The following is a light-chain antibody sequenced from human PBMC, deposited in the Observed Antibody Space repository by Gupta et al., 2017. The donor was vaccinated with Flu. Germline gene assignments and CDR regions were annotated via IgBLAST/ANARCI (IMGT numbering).Light chain of an antibody. CDR2: DVS. J-gene: IGLJ1*01. V-gene: IGLV2-14*03. Sequence: ITISCTGTSSDVGSYNYVYWYQHHPGKAPKLMIYDVSERPSGVANRFSGSKSGNTASLTISGLQAEEEADYYCTSYTSSSTPFVFGSGTKVTVL. CDR1: SSDVGSYNY. CDR3: TSYTSSSTPFV.